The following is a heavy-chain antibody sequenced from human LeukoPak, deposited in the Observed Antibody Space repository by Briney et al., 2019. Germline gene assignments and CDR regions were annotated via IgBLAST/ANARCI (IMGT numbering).Heavy chain of an antibody. CDR3: ARRPGGYYYYYMDV. V-gene: IGHV1-18*01. D-gene: IGHD3-10*01. CDR2: ISAYNGHT. Sequence: ASVKVSCKASGYTFTSYGMSWVRRAPGQGLEWMGWISAYNGHTNYAQKVQGRVTMTTDTSTSTAYMELRSLTSDDTAVYYCARRPGGYYYYYMDVWGKGATVTVSS. J-gene: IGHJ6*03. CDR1: GYTFTSYG.